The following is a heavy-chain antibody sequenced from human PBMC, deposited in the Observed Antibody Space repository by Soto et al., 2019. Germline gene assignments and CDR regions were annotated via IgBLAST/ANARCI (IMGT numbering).Heavy chain of an antibody. V-gene: IGHV4-34*01. J-gene: IGHJ5*02. CDR2: INHSGST. CDR1: GRSLSGYY. D-gene: IGHD3-3*01. Sequence: QVQLQQWGAGLLKPSETLSLTCAVYGRSLSGYYWSWISQPPGKGLEWIGEINHSGSTNYNPSLKSRVTISVDTSKNQFSLKLSSVTAADTAVYYCARGRRSGPGGGGPWFDPWGQGTLVTVSS. CDR3: ARGRRSGPGGGGPWFDP.